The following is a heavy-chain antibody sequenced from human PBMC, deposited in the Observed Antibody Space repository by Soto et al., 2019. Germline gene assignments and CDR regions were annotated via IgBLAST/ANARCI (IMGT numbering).Heavy chain of an antibody. D-gene: IGHD3-22*01. V-gene: IGHV5-10-1*01. J-gene: IGHJ4*02. CDR1: GYSFAGYW. CDR3: ARQIYDSDTGPNFQYYFDS. CDR2: IDPSDSQT. Sequence: GESLKISCKGSGYSFAGYWIAWVRQKPGKGLEWMGRIDPSDSQTYYSPSFRGLVTISVTKSITTVFLQWSSLRASDTAMYYCARQIYDSDTGPNFQYYFDSWGQGTPVTVSS.